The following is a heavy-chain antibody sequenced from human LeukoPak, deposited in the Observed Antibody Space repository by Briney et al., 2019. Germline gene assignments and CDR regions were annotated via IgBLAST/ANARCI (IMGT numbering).Heavy chain of an antibody. CDR2: IYYSGST. CDR3: ARETRSSWSSNFDY. Sequence: SETLSLTCTVSGGSISSYYWSWIRQPPGKGLEWIGYIYYSGSTNYNPSLKSRVTISVDTSKNQFSLKLSSVTAADTAVYYCARETRSSWSSNFDYWGQGTLVTVSS. J-gene: IGHJ4*02. V-gene: IGHV4-59*01. CDR1: GGSISSYY. D-gene: IGHD6-13*01.